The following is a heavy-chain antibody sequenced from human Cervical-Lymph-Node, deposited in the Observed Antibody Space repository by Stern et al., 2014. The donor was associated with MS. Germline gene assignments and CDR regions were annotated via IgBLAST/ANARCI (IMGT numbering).Heavy chain of an antibody. Sequence: QVHLVQSGAEVKKPGASMTISCKTSGYNFIDHAIHWVRQAPGQRLEWMGWINGGPGTTKYSQKFQGRVSFTRDTAASAAYMDLSSLSPDDTAVYYCARQPDYSDFLDFWGQGTLVTVSS. V-gene: IGHV1-3*01. CDR3: ARQPDYSDFLDF. D-gene: IGHD4-11*01. CDR1: GYNFIDHA. J-gene: IGHJ4*02. CDR2: INGGPGTT.